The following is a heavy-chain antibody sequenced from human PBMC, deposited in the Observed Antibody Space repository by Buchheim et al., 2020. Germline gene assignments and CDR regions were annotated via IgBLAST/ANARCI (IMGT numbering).Heavy chain of an antibody. D-gene: IGHD3-3*01. CDR3: AKMSDSTIFGVESVGFDP. Sequence: EVQLLESGGGLVQPGRSLRLSCAASGFTFSRNAMSWVRQAPGKGLEWVSGISGSGRSTYYADSVKGRCTISRDNSKNTLYLRMNSLRAEDTAVYHCAKMSDSTIFGVESVGFDPWGQGTL. V-gene: IGHV3-23*01. CDR2: ISGSGRST. CDR1: GFTFSRNA. J-gene: IGHJ5*02.